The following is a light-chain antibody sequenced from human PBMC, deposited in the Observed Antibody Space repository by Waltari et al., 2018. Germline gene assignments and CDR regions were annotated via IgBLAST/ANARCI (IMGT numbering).Light chain of an antibody. CDR2: RNN. CDR3: AAWDDSLSGWV. J-gene: IGLJ3*02. V-gene: IGLV1-47*01. Sequence: QSVLTQPPSASGTPGQRVTISCSGSSSNIGSNYVYWYQQLPGTAPKLLIYRNNKRPSGVTDRFSGAKSGTSASLAISGLRSEDEADYYGAAWDDSLSGWVFGGGTKLTVL. CDR1: SSNIGSNY.